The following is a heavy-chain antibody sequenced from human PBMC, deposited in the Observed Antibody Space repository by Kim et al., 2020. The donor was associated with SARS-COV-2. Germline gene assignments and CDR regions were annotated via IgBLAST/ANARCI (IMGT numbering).Heavy chain of an antibody. Sequence: GGSLRLSCAASGFTFSSYGMHWVRQAPGKGLEWVAVIWYDGSNKYYADSVKGRFTISRDNSKNTLYLQMNSLRAEDTAVYYCARFYYDSSGFDYWGQGTLVTVSS. V-gene: IGHV3-33*08. CDR3: ARFYYDSSGFDY. J-gene: IGHJ4*02. D-gene: IGHD3-22*01. CDR2: IWYDGSNK. CDR1: GFTFSSYG.